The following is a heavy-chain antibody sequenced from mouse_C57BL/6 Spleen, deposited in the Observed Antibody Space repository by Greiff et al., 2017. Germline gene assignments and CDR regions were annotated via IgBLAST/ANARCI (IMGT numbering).Heavy chain of an antibody. Sequence: QVQLKESGPGLVQPSQSLSITCTVSGFSLTSYGVHWVRQSPGKGLEWLGVIWRGGSTDYNAAFMSRLSITKDNSKSQVFFKMNSLQADDTAIYYCAKMAGCGVVGYAMDYWGQGTSVTVSS. CDR3: AKMAGCGVVGYAMDY. CDR1: GFSLTSYG. J-gene: IGHJ4*01. D-gene: IGHD1-1*01. V-gene: IGHV2-5*01. CDR2: IWRGGST.